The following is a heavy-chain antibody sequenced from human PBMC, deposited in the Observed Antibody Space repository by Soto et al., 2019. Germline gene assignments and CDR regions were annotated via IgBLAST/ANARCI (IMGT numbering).Heavy chain of an antibody. D-gene: IGHD6-25*01. CDR3: AKGRRGGLYCYCMDV. V-gene: IGHV3-23*01. CDR1: GFTFSSHA. Sequence: EVQLLESGGGLVQPGGSLRLSCVASGFTFSSHAVSWVRQAPGQGLEWVSVISDNGDITYYADSVKGRLTISRDNSKNTGSPQMKSLRPEDTEIYYCAKGRRGGLYCYCMDVWGQGTTVTVSS. CDR2: ISDNGDIT. J-gene: IGHJ6*02.